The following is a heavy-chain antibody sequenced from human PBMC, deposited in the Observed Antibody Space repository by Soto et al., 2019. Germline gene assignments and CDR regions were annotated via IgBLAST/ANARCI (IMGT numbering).Heavy chain of an antibody. CDR1: GASISGFY. V-gene: IGHV4-4*07. CDR3: VRDGTKTLRDWFDP. CDR2: IYATGTT. D-gene: IGHD1-1*01. Sequence: SETLSLTCTVSGASISGFYWSWIRKSAGKGLEWIGRIYATGTTNYNPSLKSRVMMSVDTSKKQFSLKLRSVTAADTAVYYCVRDGTKTLRDWFDPWGQGISVTVSS. J-gene: IGHJ5*02.